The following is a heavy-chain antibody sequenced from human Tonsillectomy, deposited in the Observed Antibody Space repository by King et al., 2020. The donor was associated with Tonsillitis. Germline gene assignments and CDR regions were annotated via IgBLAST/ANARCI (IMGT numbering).Heavy chain of an antibody. CDR3: ARDTSFDWYFDL. Sequence: DVQLVESGGGLVQPGGSLRLSCAASVFNFNNYGMNWVRQAPGKGLEWISYIRNNSNTIYYADSVKGRFTISRDNAKNSLFLQMNSLRAEDTAIYYCARDTSFDWYFDLWGRGTLGTVSS. J-gene: IGHJ2*01. CDR1: VFNFNNYG. CDR2: IRNNSNTI. V-gene: IGHV3-48*04.